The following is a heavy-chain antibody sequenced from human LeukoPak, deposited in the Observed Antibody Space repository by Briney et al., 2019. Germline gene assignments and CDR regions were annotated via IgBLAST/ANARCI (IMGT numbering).Heavy chain of an antibody. CDR1: GYSISSGYY. CDR2: IYHSGST. J-gene: IGHJ4*02. V-gene: IGHV4-38-2*02. CDR3: ARVYRTGLSDD. Sequence: SETLSLTCTVSGYSISSGYYWGWIRQPPGKGLEWIGSIYHSGSTYYNPSLKSRVTISVDTTKNQCSLKLGSVTTANTAVYYWARVYRTGLSDDWGQGTLVSASS. D-gene: IGHD1-14*01.